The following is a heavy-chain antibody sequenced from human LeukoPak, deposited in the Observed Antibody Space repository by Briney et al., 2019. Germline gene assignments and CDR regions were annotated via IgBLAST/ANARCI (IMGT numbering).Heavy chain of an antibody. J-gene: IGHJ4*02. D-gene: IGHD6-19*01. V-gene: IGHV4-59*01. Sequence: SETLSLTCTVSGGSISTYYWSWIRQPVGKGLEWIGYIYYNESTNYNPSVKCRVTISADTSKNQFSLKLRSVTAADTAVYYCARGRWLVNYWGQGTLVTVSS. CDR3: ARGRWLVNY. CDR2: IYYNEST. CDR1: GGSISTYY.